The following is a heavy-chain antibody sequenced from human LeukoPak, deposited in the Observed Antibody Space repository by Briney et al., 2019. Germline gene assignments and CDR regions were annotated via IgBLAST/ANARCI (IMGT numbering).Heavy chain of an antibody. CDR2: IWSDATEK. CDR1: GFTYSHFG. J-gene: IGHJ4*02. V-gene: IGHV3-33*06. D-gene: IGHD4-11*01. CDR3: AKDAQRGFDYSNSLEY. Sequence: PGRSLRLSCAASGFTYSHFGMLWVRQGPGKGLEGVAVIWSDATEKYYGDAVKDRFTISRDNSRNTLYLQMNSLRVEDTAVYYCAKDAQRGFDYSNSLEYWGQGTLVTVSS.